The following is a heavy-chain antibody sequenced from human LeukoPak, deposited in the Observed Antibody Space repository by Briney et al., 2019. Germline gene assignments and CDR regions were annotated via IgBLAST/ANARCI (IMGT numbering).Heavy chain of an antibody. V-gene: IGHV3-23*01. J-gene: IGHJ6*02. Sequence: GGSPRLSCAASGFTFRDYAMSWVRQAPGKGLEWVSVISGTGLTTHYADSVKGRFTISRDNSKNTLYLQMNSLRADDTSVYYCAKDPVASPGTGYFYGMDVWGQGTALTVSS. D-gene: IGHD6-13*01. CDR2: ISGTGLTT. CDR1: GFTFRDYA. CDR3: AKDPVASPGTGYFYGMDV.